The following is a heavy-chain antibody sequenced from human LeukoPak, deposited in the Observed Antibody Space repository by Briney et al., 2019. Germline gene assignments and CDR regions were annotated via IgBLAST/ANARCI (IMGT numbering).Heavy chain of an antibody. Sequence: GGSLRLSRAASGFTVSNNYMAWVRQAPGKGLEWVSFMYSDVNTYYADSVKGRFTISTDNSENKLYLQMNSLRAEDTAVYYCARGVLGLNPIDFWGQGTLVTVSS. CDR1: GFTVSNNY. D-gene: IGHD1-26*01. V-gene: IGHV3-53*01. CDR3: ARGVLGLNPIDF. CDR2: MYSDVNT. J-gene: IGHJ4*02.